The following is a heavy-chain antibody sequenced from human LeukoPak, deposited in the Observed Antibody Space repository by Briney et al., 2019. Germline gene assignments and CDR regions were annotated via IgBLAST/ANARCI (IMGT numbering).Heavy chain of an antibody. D-gene: IGHD6-19*01. CDR1: GFTFSSYW. J-gene: IGHJ4*02. V-gene: IGHV3-74*01. CDR2: INSDGTTT. CDR3: ARFSSGWSPSGFDY. Sequence: PGGSLRLSCAASGFTFSSYWMHWVRQGPGKELTRVSHINSDGTTTNYADSVKGRFTISRDNAKNTLYLQMNSLRVEDTAVYYCARFSSGWSPSGFDYWGQGTLVTVSS.